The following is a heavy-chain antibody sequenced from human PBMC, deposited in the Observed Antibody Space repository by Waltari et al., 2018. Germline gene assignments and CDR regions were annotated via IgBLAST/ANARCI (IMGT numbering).Heavy chain of an antibody. D-gene: IGHD3-16*01. J-gene: IGHJ4*02. CDR3: ARDRRGYFDY. Sequence: EVQLVESGGGLVKPGGSLRLSCEASGLPFRGYSMNWVRQAPGKGLEWVSSISGDSRFIYYADSVNGRFTISSDDAKNSLYLQMNSLRVEDTAVYYCARDRRGYFDYWGPGTLVSVSS. V-gene: IGHV3-21*01. CDR2: ISGDSRFI. CDR1: GLPFRGYS.